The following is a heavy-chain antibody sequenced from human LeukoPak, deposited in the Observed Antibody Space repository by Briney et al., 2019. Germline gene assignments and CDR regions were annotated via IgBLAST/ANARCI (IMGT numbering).Heavy chain of an antibody. V-gene: IGHV3-48*04. D-gene: IGHD3-22*01. Sequence: TGGSLRLSCAASGFTFSSNSMNWVRQAPGKGLEWVSYISSTGGTIYYADSMKGRFTISRDNAKNSLYLQMNSLRVEDTAVYYCARAKPPYYYDSSGYSDPDAFDIWGQGTMVTVSS. CDR3: ARAKPPYYYDSSGYSDPDAFDI. CDR1: GFTFSSNS. CDR2: ISSTGGTI. J-gene: IGHJ3*02.